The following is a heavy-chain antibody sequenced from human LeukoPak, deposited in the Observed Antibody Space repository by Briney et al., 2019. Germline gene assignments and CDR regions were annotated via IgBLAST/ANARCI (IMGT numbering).Heavy chain of an antibody. D-gene: IGHD2-2*01. CDR2: IYHSGST. CDR3: ARHEYCSSTSCYGALDY. V-gene: IGHV4-38-2*01. Sequence: SETLSLTCAVSGYSFSSGYYWGWIRQPPGKGLEWIGSIYHSGSTYYNPSLKSRVTISVDTSKNQFSLKLSSVTAADTAVYYCARHEYCSSTSCYGALDYWGQGTLVTVSS. J-gene: IGHJ4*02. CDR1: GYSFSSGYY.